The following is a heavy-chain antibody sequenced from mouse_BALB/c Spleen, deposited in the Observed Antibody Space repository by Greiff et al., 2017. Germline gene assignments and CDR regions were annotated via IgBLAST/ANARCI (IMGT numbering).Heavy chain of an antibody. V-gene: IGHV1-67*01. D-gene: IGHD4-1*01. CDR3: AKLGHAMDY. J-gene: IGHJ4*01. CDR2: ISSYNGNT. Sequence: VKLMESGPEVVRPGVSVKISCKGSGYTFTDYTMHWVKQSHAKSLEWIGVISSYNGNTNYNQKFKDKATMTVDKSSSTAYMELARLTSEDSAIYYCAKLGHAMDYWGQGTSVTVSS. CDR1: GYTFTDYT.